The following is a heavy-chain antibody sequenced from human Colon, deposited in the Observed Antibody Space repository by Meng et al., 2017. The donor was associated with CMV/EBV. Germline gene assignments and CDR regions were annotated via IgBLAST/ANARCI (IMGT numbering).Heavy chain of an antibody. J-gene: IGHJ4*02. Sequence: WAAYRFTLRPYGMDWVRQDPGKGVGWVAIISNDGSSTDYLDSVKGRFTISRDNSKNTLYLQMNNLRDEDTAIDYCAKVGLHGYYFDYWGQGTLVTVSS. CDR1: RFTLRPYG. V-gene: IGHV3-30*18. CDR3: AKVGLHGYYFDY. CDR2: ISNDGSST. D-gene: IGHD3/OR15-3a*01.